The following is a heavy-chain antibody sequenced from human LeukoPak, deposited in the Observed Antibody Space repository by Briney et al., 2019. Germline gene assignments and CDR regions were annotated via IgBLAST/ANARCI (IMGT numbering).Heavy chain of an antibody. CDR2: INHSGST. V-gene: IGHV4-34*01. J-gene: IGHJ4*02. Sequence: SPETLSLTCAVYGGSFSGYYWSWIRQPPGKGLEWIGEINHSGSTNYNPSLKSRVTISVDTSKNQFSLKLSSVTAADTAVYYCARGWGITAGFDYWGQGTLVTVSS. CDR1: GGSFSGYY. CDR3: ARGWGITAGFDY. D-gene: IGHD6-19*01.